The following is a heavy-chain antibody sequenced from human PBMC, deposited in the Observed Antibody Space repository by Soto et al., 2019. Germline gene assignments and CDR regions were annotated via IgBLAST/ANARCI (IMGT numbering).Heavy chain of an antibody. D-gene: IGHD3-22*01. J-gene: IGHJ3*02. V-gene: IGHV3-49*04. Sequence: PGGSLRLSCTASGFTFGDYAMSWVRQAPGKGLEWVGFIRSKAYGGTTEYAASVKGRFTISRDDSKSIAYLQMNSLKTEDTAVYYCTRDYDSSGYYSGAFDIWGQGTRVTVS. CDR1: GFTFGDYA. CDR2: IRSKAYGGTT. CDR3: TRDYDSSGYYSGAFDI.